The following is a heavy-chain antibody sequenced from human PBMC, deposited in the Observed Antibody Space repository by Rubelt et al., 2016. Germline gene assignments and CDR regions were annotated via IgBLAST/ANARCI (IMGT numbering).Heavy chain of an antibody. CDR1: GFTFSSYA. V-gene: IGHV3-30*04. CDR3: AREITPADLD. CDR2: ISYDGSNK. J-gene: IGHJ4*02. Sequence: QVQLVESGGGVVQPGRSLRLSCAASGFTFSSYAMHWVRQAPGKGLEGVAVISYDGSNKNYADSVKGRFTISRDNSKNTLYLQMNSLRAEDTAVYYCAREITPADLDWGQGTLVTVSS. D-gene: IGHD2-2*01.